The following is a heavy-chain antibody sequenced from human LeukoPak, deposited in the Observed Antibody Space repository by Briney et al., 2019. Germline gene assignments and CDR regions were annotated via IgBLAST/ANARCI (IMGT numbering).Heavy chain of an antibody. Sequence: SETLSLTCTVSGGSISGYYWSWIRQPAGKGLEWIGRIYTSGSTNYNPSLKSRVTISIDKSKNQFSLKLSSLTAADTAVYYCARDNGDYYYYFDYWGQGTLVTVSS. CDR2: IYTSGST. V-gene: IGHV4-4*07. CDR3: ARDNGDYYYYFDY. J-gene: IGHJ4*02. D-gene: IGHD4-17*01. CDR1: GGSISGYY.